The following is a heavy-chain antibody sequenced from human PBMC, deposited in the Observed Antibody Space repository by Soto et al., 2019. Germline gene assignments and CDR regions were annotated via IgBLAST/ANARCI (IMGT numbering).Heavy chain of an antibody. Sequence: GGSLRLPCTASGFTLGDYAMSWFRQAPGKGLEWVGFIRSKAYGGTTEYAASVKGRFTISRDDSKSIAYLQMNSLKTEDTAVYYCTRDFPPGGYYYYYMDVWGKGLMVTVSS. V-gene: IGHV3-49*03. CDR3: TRDFPPGGYYYYYMDV. CDR1: GFTLGDYA. J-gene: IGHJ6*03. CDR2: IRSKAYGGTT. D-gene: IGHD3-10*01.